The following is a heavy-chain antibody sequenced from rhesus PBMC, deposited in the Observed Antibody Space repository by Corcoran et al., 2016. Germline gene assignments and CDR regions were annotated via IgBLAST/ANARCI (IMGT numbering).Heavy chain of an antibody. CDR1: GFTFSSYD. Sequence: EVQLVESGGGLVQPGGSLRLSCAASGFTFSSYDMSWVRQAPGKGLKWVSYICNNVKPLSYADSVNGRFTISRDHAKNSLSLQMSSLRAEDTAVYYCTREGYYFDYWGQGVLVTVSS. J-gene: IGHJ4*01. V-gene: IGHV3-136*01. CDR2: ICNNVKPL. CDR3: TREGYYFDY.